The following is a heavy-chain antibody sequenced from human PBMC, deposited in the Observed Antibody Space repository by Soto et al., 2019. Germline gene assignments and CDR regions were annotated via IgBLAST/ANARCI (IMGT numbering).Heavy chain of an antibody. D-gene: IGHD2-15*01. CDR3: SRGSLGLCRGGNCYSSPHFDY. J-gene: IGHJ4*02. CDR1: GFTFGDYT. CDR2: IRSKAFGETT. V-gene: IGHV3-49*03. Sequence: GGSLRLSCTVSGFTFGDYTMNWFRQAPGKGLEWVGFIRSKAFGETTEYAASVKGRFTISRDDSKSITYLQMNSLKAEDTGVYYCSRGSLGLCRGGNCYSSPHFDYWGQGTLVTVSS.